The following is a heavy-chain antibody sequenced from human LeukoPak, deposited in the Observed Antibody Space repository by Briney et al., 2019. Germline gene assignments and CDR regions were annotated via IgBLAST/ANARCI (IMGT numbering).Heavy chain of an antibody. D-gene: IGHD4-23*01. CDR3: ARDGDTVLTRGYYYYMDV. CDR1: GFTFNTYS. CDR2: ITSSSSYI. Sequence: PGGSLRLSCEASGFTFNTYSMNWARQAPGKGPEWVSSITSSSSYIYYADSVKGRFTISRDNARNSLYLQMNSLRAEDTALYYCARDGDTVLTRGYYYYMDVWGKGTTVTVSS. J-gene: IGHJ6*03. V-gene: IGHV3-21*01.